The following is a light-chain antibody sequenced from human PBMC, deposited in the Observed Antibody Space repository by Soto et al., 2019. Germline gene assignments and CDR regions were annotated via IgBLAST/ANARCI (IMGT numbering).Light chain of an antibody. CDR3: QQYNNWPPLT. CDR2: GAS. CDR1: QSVSSN. J-gene: IGKJ4*01. V-gene: IGKV3D-15*01. Sequence: EIVMTQSPATLSVSPGERATLSCRASQSVSSNLAWYQQKPGQAPRLLIYGASTRATGIPARFXGSGXGTXXXXXXXXXXSEDFXVXYCQQYNNWPPLTFGGGTKVEIK.